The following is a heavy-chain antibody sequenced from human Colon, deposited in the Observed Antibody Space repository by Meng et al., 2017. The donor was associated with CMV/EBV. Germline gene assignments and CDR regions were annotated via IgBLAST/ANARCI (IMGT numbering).Heavy chain of an antibody. D-gene: IGHD2-15*01. J-gene: IGHJ6*02. CDR2: IYVSGST. V-gene: IGHV4-59*01. CDR1: GGSISSYY. Sequence: SETLSLTCTVSGGSISSYYWTWIRQPPGKGLEWIGFIYVSGSTNYNPSLKSRVTISLDSSKNQFSLKLNSVTAADTAVYYCAREGRRGTSLPPYFHYYGVDVWGQGTTVTVSS. CDR3: AREGRRGTSLPPYFHYYGVDV.